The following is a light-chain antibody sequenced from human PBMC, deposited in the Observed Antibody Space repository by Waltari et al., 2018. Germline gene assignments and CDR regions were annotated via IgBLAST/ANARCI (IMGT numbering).Light chain of an antibody. V-gene: IGKV1-33*01. CDR2: DAD. J-gene: IGKJ1*01. CDR3: QQYNNWPPWT. CDR1: RDIDTY. Sequence: DVQMTQSPSSLSASVGDRITITCQATRDIDTYVNWYQHKPGKAPKLLIYDADTLQRGVPSRFSGSGSGTEFTLTISSLQSEDFAVYYCQQYNNWPPWTFGQGTKVEIK.